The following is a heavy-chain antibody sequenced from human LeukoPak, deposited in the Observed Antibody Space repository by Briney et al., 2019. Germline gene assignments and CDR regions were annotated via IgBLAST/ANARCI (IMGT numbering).Heavy chain of an antibody. J-gene: IGHJ4*02. CDR1: GGSISSYY. V-gene: IGHV4-59*01. CDR3: ARGGPFLMGDV. D-gene: IGHD3-16*01. Sequence: SETLSLTCTVSGGSISSYYWSWIRQPPGKGLEWIGYIYYSGSTNYNPSLKSRVTISVDTSKNQFSLKLSSVTAADTAVYYCARGGPFLMGDVWGQGTLVTVSS. CDR2: IYYSGST.